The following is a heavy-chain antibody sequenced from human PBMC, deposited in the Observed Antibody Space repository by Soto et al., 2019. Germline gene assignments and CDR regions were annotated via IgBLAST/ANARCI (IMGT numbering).Heavy chain of an antibody. CDR1: GCSFTRYG. CDR3: ARDYYHSGAYFFDY. Sequence: QVQLVQSGGGVKKPGASVKVSCKTSGCSFTRYGITWVRQAPGQGPEWMGWISPYNGNTNVGQKFQDRVTVTMDTSTSTAYMELRSLRSDDTAVYYCARDYYHSGAYFFDYWGQGDLVTVSS. V-gene: IGHV1-18*01. D-gene: IGHD3-22*01. J-gene: IGHJ4*02. CDR2: ISPYNGNT.